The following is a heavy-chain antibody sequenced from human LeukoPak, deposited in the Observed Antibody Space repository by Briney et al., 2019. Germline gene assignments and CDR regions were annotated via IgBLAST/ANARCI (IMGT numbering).Heavy chain of an antibody. D-gene: IGHD3/OR15-3a*01. J-gene: IGHJ4*02. Sequence: SVKVSCKASGGTFSSYAISWVRQAPGQGLEWMGGIIPIFGTANYAQKFQGRVTITADESTSTAYMELSSLRSEDTAVYYRAREPPSYFGTGYYQFDYWGQGTLVTVSS. CDR3: AREPPSYFGTGYYQFDY. CDR2: IIPIFGTA. V-gene: IGHV1-69*13. CDR1: GGTFSSYA.